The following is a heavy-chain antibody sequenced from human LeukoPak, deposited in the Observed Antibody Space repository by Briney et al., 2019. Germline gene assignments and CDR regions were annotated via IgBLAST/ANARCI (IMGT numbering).Heavy chain of an antibody. CDR2: ISAYDGNT. J-gene: IGHJ4*02. CDR3: ARDRGVVVPAAMSWVY. Sequence: ASVKVSCKASGYTFTSYGISWVRQAPGQGLEWMGWISAYDGNTNYAQKLQGRVTMTTDTSTSTAYMELRSLRSDDTAVYYCARDRGVVVPAAMSWVYWGRGTLVTVSS. V-gene: IGHV1-18*04. D-gene: IGHD2-2*01. CDR1: GYTFTSYG.